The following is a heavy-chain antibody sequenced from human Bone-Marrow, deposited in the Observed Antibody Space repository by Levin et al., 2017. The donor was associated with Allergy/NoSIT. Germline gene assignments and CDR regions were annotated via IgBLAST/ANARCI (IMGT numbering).Heavy chain of an antibody. CDR1: GFTFSDYY. CDR3: ARAGYHSSNWYVVVS. Sequence: GGSLRLSCAASGFTFSDYYMSWIRQAPGKGLEWLSYLSSTSYYSTYADSVKGRFTISRDNAKNSLYLQMNSLRAEDSAIYYCARAGYHSSNWYVVVSWGQGTLVTVSS. V-gene: IGHV3-11*05. D-gene: IGHD6-13*01. J-gene: IGHJ4*02. CDR2: LSSTSYYS.